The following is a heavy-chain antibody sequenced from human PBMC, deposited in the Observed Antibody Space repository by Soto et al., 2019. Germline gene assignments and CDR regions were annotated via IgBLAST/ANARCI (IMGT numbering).Heavy chain of an antibody. CDR3: ASPIAVAGAEYFQH. J-gene: IGHJ1*01. V-gene: IGHV1-69*02. Sequence: QVQLVQSGAEVQKPGSSVKVSCKASGGTFSSYTISWVRQAPGQGLEWMGRIIPILGIANYAQKFQGRVTITADKSTSTAYMELSSLRSEDTAVYYCASPIAVAGAEYFQHWGQGTLVTVSS. D-gene: IGHD6-19*01. CDR1: GGTFSSYT. CDR2: IIPILGIA.